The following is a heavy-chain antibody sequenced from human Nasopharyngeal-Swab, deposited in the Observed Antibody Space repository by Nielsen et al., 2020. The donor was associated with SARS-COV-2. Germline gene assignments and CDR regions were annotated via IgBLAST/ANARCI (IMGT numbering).Heavy chain of an antibody. J-gene: IGHJ6*02. V-gene: IGHV3-72*01. CDR2: SRNKANSYTT. CDR1: GFSFGSYS. CDR3: ARDLSSIWTSGLGV. Sequence: GESLKISCTASGFSFGSYSMRWVRQAPGKGLEWVGRSRNKANSYTTEYAASVKGRFTISRDDSKNSLYLQMSSLRTEDTALYYCARDLSSIWTSGLGVWGQGTTVIVSS. D-gene: IGHD6-13*01.